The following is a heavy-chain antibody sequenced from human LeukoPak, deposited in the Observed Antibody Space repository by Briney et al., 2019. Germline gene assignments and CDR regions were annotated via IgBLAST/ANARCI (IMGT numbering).Heavy chain of an antibody. Sequence: SETLSLTCTVSGASISAYYWSWIRQPPGKGLEWIGYIYYRGSTNYNPSLKSRVTISVDTSKNQFSLKLSSVTAADTAAYYCAAAWLGYRWFDPWGQGTLVTVSS. CDR2: IYYRGST. V-gene: IGHV4-59*01. CDR1: GASISAYY. J-gene: IGHJ5*02. CDR3: AAAWLGYRWFDP. D-gene: IGHD5-18*01.